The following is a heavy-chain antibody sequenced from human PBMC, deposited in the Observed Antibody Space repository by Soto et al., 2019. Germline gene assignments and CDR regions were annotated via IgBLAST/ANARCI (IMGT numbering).Heavy chain of an antibody. V-gene: IGHV1-18*01. CDR1: GYTFASYG. J-gene: IGHJ4*02. D-gene: IGHD2-15*01. CDR2: ISAYNGNT. Sequence: ASVKVSCTDSGYTFASYGISWVRQAPGQGIERMGWISAYNGNTNYAQKLQGRVTMTTDTSTSTAYMELRSLRSDDTAVYYCVVAAQPYYFDYWGQGTLVTVSS. CDR3: VVAAQPYYFDY.